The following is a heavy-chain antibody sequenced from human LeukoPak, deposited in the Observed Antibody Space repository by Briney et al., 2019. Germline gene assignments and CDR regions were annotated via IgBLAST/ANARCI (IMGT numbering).Heavy chain of an antibody. CDR1: GGSISGYY. V-gene: IGHV4-59*01. CDR3: VGATISSAGFSFDY. J-gene: IGHJ4*02. CDR2: VYYLGST. D-gene: IGHD6-13*01. Sequence: SETLSLTCTVSGGSISGYYWTWIRQPPGKGLEWIGYVYYLGSTNYNPSLDGRVTISLDTSENQFSLKLTSVTAADTALYYCVGATISSAGFSFDYWAQGTLVTVSS.